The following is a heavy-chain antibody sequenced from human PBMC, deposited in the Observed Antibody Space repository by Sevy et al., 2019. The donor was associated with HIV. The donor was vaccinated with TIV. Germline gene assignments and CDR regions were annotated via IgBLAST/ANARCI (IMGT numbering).Heavy chain of an antibody. CDR3: TTATYYYDSSGYSGNY. V-gene: IGHV3-15*01. Sequence: GGSLRLSCTASGFTFSNAWMSWVRQAPGKGLEWVGRIKSKTDGGTTDYAAPVKGRFTISRDDSKNTLYLQMNSLKTEDTAVYYCTTATYYYDSSGYSGNYWGQGTLVTVSS. CDR1: GFTFSNAW. J-gene: IGHJ4*02. CDR2: IKSKTDGGTT. D-gene: IGHD3-22*01.